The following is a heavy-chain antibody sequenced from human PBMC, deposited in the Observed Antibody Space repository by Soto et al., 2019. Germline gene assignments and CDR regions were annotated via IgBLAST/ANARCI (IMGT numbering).Heavy chain of an antibody. Sequence: LRLSCAASGFTFDDYAMHWVRQAPGKGLEWVSGISWNSGSIGYADSVKGRFTISRDNAKNSLYLQMNSLRAEDTALYYCAKDSYYDSSGYIGYWGQGTLVTVSS. V-gene: IGHV3-9*01. J-gene: IGHJ4*02. CDR1: GFTFDDYA. CDR2: ISWNSGSI. CDR3: AKDSYYDSSGYIGY. D-gene: IGHD3-22*01.